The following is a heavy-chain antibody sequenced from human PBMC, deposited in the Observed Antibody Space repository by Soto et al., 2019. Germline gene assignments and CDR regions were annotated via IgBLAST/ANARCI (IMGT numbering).Heavy chain of an antibody. V-gene: IGHV3-23*01. Sequence: GGSLRLSCAASACTFSSYAMSWVRQAPGKRLEWVSAIGGSGGSTDYADSVKGRFTISRDNSKNTLYLQMNSLRAEDTAVYYCAKEFRAVAGTVPLYYGMDVWGQGTTVTASS. CDR3: AKEFRAVAGTVPLYYGMDV. J-gene: IGHJ6*02. CDR2: IGGSGGST. CDR1: ACTFSSYA. D-gene: IGHD6-19*01.